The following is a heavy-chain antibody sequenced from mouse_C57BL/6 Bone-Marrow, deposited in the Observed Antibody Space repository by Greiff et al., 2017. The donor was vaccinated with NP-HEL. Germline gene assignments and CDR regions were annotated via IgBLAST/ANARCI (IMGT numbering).Heavy chain of an antibody. J-gene: IGHJ2*01. D-gene: IGHD3-3*01. Sequence: VQLQQPGAELVMPGASVKLSCKASGYTFTSYWMHWVKQRPGQGLEWIGEIDPSDSYTNYNQKFKGKSTLTVDKSSSTAYMQLSSLTSEDSAVYYCARRTGPNFDYWGQGTTLTVSS. CDR1: GYTFTSYW. CDR3: ARRTGPNFDY. CDR2: IDPSDSYT. V-gene: IGHV1-69*01.